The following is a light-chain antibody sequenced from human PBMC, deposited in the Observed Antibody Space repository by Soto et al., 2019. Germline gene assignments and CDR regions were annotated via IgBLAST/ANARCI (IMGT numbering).Light chain of an antibody. CDR1: QSISSY. Sequence: DIQMTQSPSSLSAYVGDRVTITCRASQSISSYLNWYQQKPGKAPKLLIYAASSLQSGVPSRFSGSGSGTDFTLTFSSLQPEDFATYYCQQSYSTPQTFGQGTKVDIK. CDR2: AAS. V-gene: IGKV1-39*01. CDR3: QQSYSTPQT. J-gene: IGKJ1*01.